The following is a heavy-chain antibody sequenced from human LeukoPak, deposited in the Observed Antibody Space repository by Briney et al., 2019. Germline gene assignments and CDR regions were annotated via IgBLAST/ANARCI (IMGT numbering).Heavy chain of an antibody. D-gene: IGHD3-3*01. Sequence: GGSLRLSCAASGFTFSSYAMHWVRQAPGKGLEWVAVISYDGSNKYYADSVKGRFTISRDNSKNTLYLQMNSLRAEDTAVYYCARDLGIFGVVTHLGLDYWGQGTLVTVSS. V-gene: IGHV3-30-3*01. CDR1: GFTFSSYA. J-gene: IGHJ4*02. CDR3: ARDLGIFGVVTHLGLDY. CDR2: ISYDGSNK.